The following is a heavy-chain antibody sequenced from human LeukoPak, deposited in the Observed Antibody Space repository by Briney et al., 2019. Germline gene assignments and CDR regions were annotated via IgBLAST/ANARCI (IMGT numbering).Heavy chain of an antibody. D-gene: IGHD2-2*01. CDR2: ISAYNGNT. J-gene: IGHJ3*02. CDR3: ARDGWDIVVVPAGSDAFDI. CDR1: GYTFTSYG. V-gene: IGHV1-18*01. Sequence: ASVKVSCKASGYTFTSYGISWVRQAPGQGLEWMGWISAYNGNTNYAQKLQGRVTMTTDTSTSTAYMELRSLRSDDTAVYYCARDGWDIVVVPAGSDAFDIWGQGTLVTVSS.